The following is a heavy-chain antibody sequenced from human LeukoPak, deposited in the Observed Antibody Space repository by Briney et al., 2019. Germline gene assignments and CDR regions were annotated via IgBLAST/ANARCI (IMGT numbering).Heavy chain of an antibody. CDR1: GYTFTSYG. J-gene: IGHJ6*03. D-gene: IGHD3-3*01. V-gene: IGHV1-18*01. CDR2: ISAYNGNT. CDR3: ARDKLRFLERFVGMDV. Sequence: SSVKVPCKASGYTFTSYGISWVRQAPGQGLEWMGWISAYNGNTNYAQKLQGRVTMTTDTSTSTAYMELRSLRSDDTAVYYCARDKLRFLERFVGMDVWGKGTTVTVSS.